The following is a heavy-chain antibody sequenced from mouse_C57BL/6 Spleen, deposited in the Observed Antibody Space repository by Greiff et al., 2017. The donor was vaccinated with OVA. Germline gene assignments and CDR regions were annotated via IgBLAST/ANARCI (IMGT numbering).Heavy chain of an antibody. CDR3: ARGGLRQYYYAMDY. CDR2: IDPSDSYT. Sequence: QVQLQQPGAELVMPGASVKLSCKASGYTFTSYWMHWVKQRPRQGLEWIGEIDPSDSYTNYNQKFKGKSTLTVDKSSSTAYMQLSSLTSEDSAVYYCARGGLRQYYYAMDYWGQGTSVTVSS. J-gene: IGHJ4*01. D-gene: IGHD2-4*01. V-gene: IGHV1-69*01. CDR1: GYTFTSYW.